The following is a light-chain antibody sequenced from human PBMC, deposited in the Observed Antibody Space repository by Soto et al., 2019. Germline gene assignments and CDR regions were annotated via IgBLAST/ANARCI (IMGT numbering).Light chain of an antibody. CDR3: QQSYGTPIT. CDR1: QSISRY. Sequence: MPKFPLFLSASVGYSVTINCRACQSISRYLNWYQQKTGKATKLLIYVAYSLQSEVPSRFSGSGSGTDFTLNINSLQPEDGATYYCQQSYGTPITFGQGTRLEI. V-gene: IGKV1-39*01. J-gene: IGKJ5*01. CDR2: VAY.